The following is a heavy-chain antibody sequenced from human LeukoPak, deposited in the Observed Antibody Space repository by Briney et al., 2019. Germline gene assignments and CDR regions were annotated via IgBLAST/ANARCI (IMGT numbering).Heavy chain of an antibody. Sequence: PGGSLRLSCAASGFTFSSYAMHWVRQAPGKGLEWVAVISYDGSNKYYADSVEGRFTISRDNSKNTLYLQMNSLRAEDTAVYYCASDIVATITSVYWGQGTLVTVSS. CDR1: GFTFSSYA. CDR2: ISYDGSNK. CDR3: ASDIVATITSVY. V-gene: IGHV3-30*04. D-gene: IGHD5-12*01. J-gene: IGHJ4*02.